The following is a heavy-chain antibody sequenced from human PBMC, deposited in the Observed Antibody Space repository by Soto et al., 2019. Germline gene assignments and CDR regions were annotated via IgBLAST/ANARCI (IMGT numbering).Heavy chain of an antibody. D-gene: IGHD3-3*01. CDR3: ARGKIFGVVTGLLNWFDP. CDR1: GGTLSSYA. Sequence: QVQLVQSGAEVKKPGSSVKVSCKASGGTLSSYAISWVRQAPGQGLEWMGGIIPIFGTANYAQKFQGRVTITADESTSTAYMELSSLRSEDTAVYYCARGKIFGVVTGLLNWFDPWGQGTLVTVSS. J-gene: IGHJ5*02. CDR2: IIPIFGTA. V-gene: IGHV1-69*01.